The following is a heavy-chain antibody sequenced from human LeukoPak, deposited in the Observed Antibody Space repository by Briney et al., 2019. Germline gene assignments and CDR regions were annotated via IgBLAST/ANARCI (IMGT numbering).Heavy chain of an antibody. CDR1: GGTFSSYA. CDR2: IIPIFGTA. J-gene: IGHJ1*01. CDR3: ARDPVSIVGATVLYFQH. D-gene: IGHD1-26*01. Sequence: SVKVSCKASGGTFSSYAISWVRQAPGQGLEWMGRIIPIFGTANYAQKYQGRVTITTDESTSTAYMELSSLRSEDTAVYYCARDPVSIVGATVLYFQHWGQGTLVTVSS. V-gene: IGHV1-69*05.